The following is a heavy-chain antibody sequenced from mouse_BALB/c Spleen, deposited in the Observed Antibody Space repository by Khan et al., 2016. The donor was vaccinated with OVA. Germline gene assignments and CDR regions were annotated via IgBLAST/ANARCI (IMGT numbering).Heavy chain of an antibody. CDR2: IFPGTDNT. Sequence: QMQLQESGAELVRPGASVKLSCKTSGYTFTSYWIHWVKQRSGQGLEWIARIFPGTDNTYYNEKLKDKATLTADKSSSTAYMQLSSLKSEDSAVYYCAREEALYYIDYWGQGTTLTVSS. CDR3: AREEALYYIDY. CDR1: GYTFTSYW. J-gene: IGHJ2*01. V-gene: IGHV1S132*01.